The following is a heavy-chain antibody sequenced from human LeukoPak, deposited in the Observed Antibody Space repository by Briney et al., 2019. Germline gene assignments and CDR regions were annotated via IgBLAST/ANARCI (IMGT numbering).Heavy chain of an antibody. D-gene: IGHD3-9*01. V-gene: IGHV1-8*01. J-gene: IGHJ4*02. CDR2: VNPNSGNT. CDR1: GYTFTSYD. CDR3: AKNYDFLTGYAN. Sequence: KISCKASGYTFTSYDINWVRQATGQGLEWMGWVNPNSGNTRYAQKFQGRLTMTRNTSISTAYMELSSLRSEDTAVYYCAKNYDFLTGYANWGQGTLVTVSS.